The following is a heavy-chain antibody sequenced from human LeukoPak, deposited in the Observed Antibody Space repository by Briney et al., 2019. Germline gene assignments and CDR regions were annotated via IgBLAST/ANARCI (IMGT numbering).Heavy chain of an antibody. J-gene: IGHJ6*03. D-gene: IGHD3-10*01. CDR1: GGSINSYY. V-gene: IGHV3-11*04. Sequence: LSLTCTVAGGSINSYYWSWIRQAPGKGLKWVSYISSSGSTIYYADSVKGRFTISRDNAKNSLYLQMNSLRAEDTAVYYCARGRFGDLSFYYYMDVWGKGTTVTVSS. CDR2: ISSSGSTI. CDR3: ARGRFGDLSFYYYMDV.